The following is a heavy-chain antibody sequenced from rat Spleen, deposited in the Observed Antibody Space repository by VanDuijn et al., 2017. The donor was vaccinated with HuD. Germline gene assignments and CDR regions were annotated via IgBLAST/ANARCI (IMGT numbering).Heavy chain of an antibody. CDR3: ARQGKYYGFFDY. J-gene: IGHJ2*01. CDR2: ISYDGSST. Sequence: EVQLVESGGGLVQPGRSMKLSCVVSGFTFSNYDMSWVRQAPTKGLEWVASISYDGSSTYYRDSVKGRFTISRDNAKNTLYLQMDSLRSEDTATYYCARQGKYYGFFDYWGQGVMVTVSS. CDR1: GFTFSNYD. V-gene: IGHV5-25*01. D-gene: IGHD1-7*01.